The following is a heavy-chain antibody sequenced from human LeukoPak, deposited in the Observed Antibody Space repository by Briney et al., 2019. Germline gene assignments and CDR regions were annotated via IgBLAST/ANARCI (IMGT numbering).Heavy chain of an antibody. D-gene: IGHD2-8*01. CDR3: SRENGAFSPFGY. CDR2: VSLTGLT. J-gene: IGHJ4*02. CDR1: GGSISNTNW. Sequence: SETLSLTCGVSGGSISNTNWWSWVRQPPGQGLEWIGEVSLTGLTHHNPSLESRVTVSLDKSKNQLSLNLTSVTAADTAVYYCSRENGAFSPFGYWGQGTLVTVLS. V-gene: IGHV4-4*02.